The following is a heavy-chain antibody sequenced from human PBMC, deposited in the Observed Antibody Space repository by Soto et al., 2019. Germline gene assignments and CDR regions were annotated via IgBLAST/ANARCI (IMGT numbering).Heavy chain of an antibody. CDR2: IRSKAYGGTT. Sequence: GGSLRLSCTASGFTFGDYAMSWFRQAPGKGLEWVGFIRSKAYGGTTDYAAPVKGRFTISRDDSKNTLYLQMNSLKTEDTAVYYCTTGPYCSGGSCYGYYFDYWGQGTLVTVSS. J-gene: IGHJ4*02. D-gene: IGHD2-15*01. CDR1: GFTFGDYA. V-gene: IGHV3-49*03. CDR3: TTGPYCSGGSCYGYYFDY.